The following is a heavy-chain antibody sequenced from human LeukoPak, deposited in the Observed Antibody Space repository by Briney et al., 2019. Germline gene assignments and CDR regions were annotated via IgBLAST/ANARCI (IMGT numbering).Heavy chain of an antibody. CDR1: GGSISGCSYY. CDR2: IYYSGST. Sequence: SETLSLTCTVSGGSISGCSYYWGWIRQPPGKGLEWIGSIYYSGSTYYNPSLKSRVTISVDTSKNQFSLKLSSVTAADTAVYYCEVRGVVDYWGQGTLVTVSS. V-gene: IGHV4-39*01. CDR3: EVRGVVDY. J-gene: IGHJ4*02. D-gene: IGHD3-10*01.